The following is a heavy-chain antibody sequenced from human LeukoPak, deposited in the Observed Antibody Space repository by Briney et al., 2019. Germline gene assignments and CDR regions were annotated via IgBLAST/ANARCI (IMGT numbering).Heavy chain of an antibody. V-gene: IGHV3-66*01. D-gene: IGHD6-13*01. Sequence: GSLRLSFAASGFTVSSNYMSWVRQAPGKGLEWVSVIYSGGSTYYADSVKGRFTISRDNSKNTLYLQMNSLRAEDTAVYYCARDDTAAGTLDYWGQGTLVTVSS. J-gene: IGHJ4*02. CDR3: ARDDTAAGTLDY. CDR2: IYSGGST. CDR1: GFTVSSNY.